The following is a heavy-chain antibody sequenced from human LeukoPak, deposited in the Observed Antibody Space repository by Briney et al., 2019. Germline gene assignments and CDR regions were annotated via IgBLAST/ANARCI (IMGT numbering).Heavy chain of an antibody. J-gene: IGHJ6*04. Sequence: GGSLRLSCAASGFTFSSYAMSLVRQAPGKGLEWVSAISGGGGSTYYADSVKGRFTISRDNSKNTLYLQMNSLRAEDTAVYYCAKVHGSGSYEYYYYGMDVWGKGTTVTVSS. CDR1: GFTFSSYA. D-gene: IGHD3-10*01. CDR2: ISGGGGST. CDR3: AKVHGSGSYEYYYYGMDV. V-gene: IGHV3-23*01.